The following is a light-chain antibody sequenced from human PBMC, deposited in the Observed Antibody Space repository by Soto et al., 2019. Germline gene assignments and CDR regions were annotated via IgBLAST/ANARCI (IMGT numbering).Light chain of an antibody. Sequence: EILMTQSPVTLSVSPGESATLSCRASQTTHLSLAWYQHKPGQAPRLIIYGAYTRATGVPAPFSGSGSGTDFTLTISSLQPEDFAVYYCQQYDNWPPITCGGGTKVDIK. CDR2: GAY. V-gene: IGKV3-15*01. CDR3: QQYDNWPPIT. CDR1: QTTHLS. J-gene: IGKJ4*01.